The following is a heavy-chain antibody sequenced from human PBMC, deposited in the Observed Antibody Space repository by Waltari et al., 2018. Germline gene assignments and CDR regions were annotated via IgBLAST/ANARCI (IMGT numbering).Heavy chain of an antibody. J-gene: IGHJ4*02. Sequence: EVKLVDSGGGLVQPGGALRLSCAASGFMFSTSWMSWVRQAPGKGLEWVANIKEDGSEEYYVDSVKCRFTISRDNAKTSLYLQMNSLRVEDTAVYYCARDGDGYPDWGQGSLVIVSS. V-gene: IGHV3-7*01. D-gene: IGHD5-12*01. CDR1: GFMFSTSW. CDR2: IKEDGSEE. CDR3: ARDGDGYPD.